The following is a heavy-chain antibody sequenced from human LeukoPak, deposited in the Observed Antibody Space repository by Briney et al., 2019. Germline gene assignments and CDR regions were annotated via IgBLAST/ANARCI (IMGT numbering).Heavy chain of an antibody. J-gene: IGHJ3*02. CDR3: ARGIAAAVTNAFDI. D-gene: IGHD6-13*01. V-gene: IGHV1-2*04. CDR2: INPNSGGT. Sequence: SVKVSCKASGYTFTGYYMHWVRQAPGQGLEWMGWINPNSGGTNYAQKFQGWVTMTRDTSISTAYMELSRLRSDDTAVYYCARGIAAAVTNAFDIWGQGTMVTVSS. CDR1: GYTFTGYY.